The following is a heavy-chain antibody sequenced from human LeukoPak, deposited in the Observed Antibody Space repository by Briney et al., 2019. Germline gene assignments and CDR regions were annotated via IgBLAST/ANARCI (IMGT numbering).Heavy chain of an antibody. CDR3: ATYRQVLLPFES. Sequence: GGSLRLSCAASGFTFSTFAMIWVRHPPGKGLEWVSSIFPSGGEIHYADSVRGRFTISRDNSKSTLSLQMNSLRAEDTAIYYCATYRQVLLPFESWGQGTLVTVSS. V-gene: IGHV3-23*01. CDR2: IFPSGGEI. J-gene: IGHJ4*02. CDR1: GFTFSTFA. D-gene: IGHD2-8*02.